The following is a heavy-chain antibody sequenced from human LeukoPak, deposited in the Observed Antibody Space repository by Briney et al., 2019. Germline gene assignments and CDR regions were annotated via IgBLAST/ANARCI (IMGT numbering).Heavy chain of an antibody. CDR2: INSDGSST. CDR1: GFTFSNYW. J-gene: IGHJ4*02. Sequence: GGSLRLSCAASGFTFSNYWMHWVRHAPGKGLVWVSRINSDGSSTTYADSVEGRFTISRDNGQNTLYLQMNSLRAEDTAVYYCAREGRGYSYAFEYWGQGTLVTVSS. V-gene: IGHV3-74*01. D-gene: IGHD5-18*01. CDR3: AREGRGYSYAFEY.